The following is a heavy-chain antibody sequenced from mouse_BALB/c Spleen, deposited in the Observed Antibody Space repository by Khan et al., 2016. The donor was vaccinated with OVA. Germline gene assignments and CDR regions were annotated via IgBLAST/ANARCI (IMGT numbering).Heavy chain of an antibody. CDR1: GYTFTSYW. V-gene: IGHV1-7*01. Sequence: QVQLKQSGAELAKPGASVKMSCKASGYTFTSYWMHWIKQRPGQGLEWIGYINPTSGYTDYNQKFKDKATLTADKSSSTAYMQLSSLTSDDSAVYYCPRYRIDYWGQGTTLTVSS. CDR2: INPTSGYT. J-gene: IGHJ2*01. CDR3: PRYRIDY. D-gene: IGHD2-12*01.